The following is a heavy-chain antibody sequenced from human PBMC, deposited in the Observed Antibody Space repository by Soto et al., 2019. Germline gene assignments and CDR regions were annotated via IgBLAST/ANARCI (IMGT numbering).Heavy chain of an antibody. J-gene: IGHJ3*02. CDR1: GFTFSSYS. D-gene: IGHD3-10*01. Sequence: PGGSLRLSCAASGFTFSSYSMNWVRQAPGKGLEWVSSISSSSSYIYYADSVKGRFTISRDNAKNSLYLQMNSLRAEDTAVYYCARDSPLAGSLHASDIWGQGTMVTVSS. CDR2: ISSSSSYI. V-gene: IGHV3-21*01. CDR3: ARDSPLAGSLHASDI.